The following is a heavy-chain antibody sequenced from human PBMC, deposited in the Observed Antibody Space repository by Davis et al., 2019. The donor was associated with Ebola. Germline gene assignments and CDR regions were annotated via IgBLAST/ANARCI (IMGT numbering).Heavy chain of an antibody. D-gene: IGHD6-19*01. J-gene: IGHJ4*02. V-gene: IGHV3-53*05. CDR1: GFTVSSNH. CDR2: IYDQNT. Sequence: GESLKISCPASGFTVSSNHMSWVRQAPGKGLEWVSVIYDQNTAYADAVRGRFIISRDKSNNTLYLEMSSLRVDDTAVYYCATTQWLREFDNWGQGTLVTVSS. CDR3: ATTQWLREFDN.